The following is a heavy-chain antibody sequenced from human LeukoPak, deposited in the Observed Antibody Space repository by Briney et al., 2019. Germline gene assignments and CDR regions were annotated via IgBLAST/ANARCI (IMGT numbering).Heavy chain of an antibody. D-gene: IGHD2-21*02. V-gene: IGHV4-39*07. CDR1: GGSISSSSYY. Sequence: PSETLSLTCTVSGGSISSSSYYWGWIRQPPGKGLEWIGSIYYSGSTYYNPSLKSRVTISVDTSKNQFSLKLSSVTDADTAVYYCARVSGGDCYFGYWGQGTLVTVSS. CDR2: IYYSGST. CDR3: ARVSGGDCYFGY. J-gene: IGHJ4*02.